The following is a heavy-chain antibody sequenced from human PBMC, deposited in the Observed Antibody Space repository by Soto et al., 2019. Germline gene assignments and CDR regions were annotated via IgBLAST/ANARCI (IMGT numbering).Heavy chain of an antibody. Sequence: VLLVQSGAEVKKPGSSVKVSCKTSGGTFSSFAISWVRLAPGHGLEWMGVIIPRFAAPTYAQKFQGRVSITADESTRTAYMELSGLRSDDTAVYYCARDRVMRGNAYYYGMDVWGQGTTVTVS. J-gene: IGHJ6*02. CDR1: GGTFSSFA. CDR3: ARDRVMRGNAYYYGMDV. V-gene: IGHV1-69*12. CDR2: IIPRFAAP. D-gene: IGHD2-21*01.